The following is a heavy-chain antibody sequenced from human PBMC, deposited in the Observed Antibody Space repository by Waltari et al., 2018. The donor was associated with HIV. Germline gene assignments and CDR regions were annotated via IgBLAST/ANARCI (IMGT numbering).Heavy chain of an antibody. CDR3: VQSTCLGVMPSDWGDP. V-gene: IGHV4-4*07. CDR2: TYFGGRH. Sequence: QVQMQESGPGLVRPSETLSLTCSVFGASISGYYWGWIRQDVARKGNNAKKLVWLGRTYFGGRHDYRGSLKTQLTISMDTSNNQVSLTWKSVTAADTAMYYCVQSTCLGVMPSDWGDPWGPGILVTVSS. D-gene: IGHD3-16*01. J-gene: IGHJ5*02. CDR1: GASISGYY.